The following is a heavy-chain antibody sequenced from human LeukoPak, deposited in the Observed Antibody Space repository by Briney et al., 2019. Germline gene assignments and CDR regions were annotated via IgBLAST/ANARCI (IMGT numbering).Heavy chain of an antibody. CDR3: AREGYDTNIYYKADY. CDR2: ISYSGST. J-gene: IGHJ4*02. CDR1: GGSISSYY. V-gene: IGHV4-59*01. D-gene: IGHD3-22*01. Sequence: SETLSLTCTVSGGSISSYYWSWIRQPPGKGLEWIGYISYSGSTSYNPSLKSRLNITLDTSKSQFSLRLSSVTAADTAVYYCAREGYDTNIYYKADYWGQGTLVTVSS.